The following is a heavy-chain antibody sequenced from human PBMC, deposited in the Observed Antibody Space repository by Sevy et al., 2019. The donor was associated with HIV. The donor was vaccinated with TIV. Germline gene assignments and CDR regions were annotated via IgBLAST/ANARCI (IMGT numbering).Heavy chain of an antibody. J-gene: IGHJ4*02. V-gene: IGHV3-30*02. Sequence: GGSLRLSCAASGFAFSTYGMHWVRQTPGKGLERVAFIRSDGSKRYYAGSVKGRFTISRDNAKYSLYLQMNSLRAEDTAVYYCARDGGCSSTSCLLYFDCWCQGSLVTVSS. D-gene: IGHD2-2*01. CDR1: GFAFSTYG. CDR2: IRSDGSKR. CDR3: ARDGGCSSTSCLLYFDC.